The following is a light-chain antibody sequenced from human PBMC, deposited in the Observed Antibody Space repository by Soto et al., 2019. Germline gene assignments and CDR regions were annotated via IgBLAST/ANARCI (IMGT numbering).Light chain of an antibody. CDR1: QRVATN. J-gene: IGKJ2*01. V-gene: IGKV3-15*01. CDR2: RAS. CDR3: QQYSQWPLYT. Sequence: EMVITQSPATLSVSPGERVTLSCGASQRVATNLAWYQQKPGQAPRLLIYRASTRAAGVPARFSGSGSGTEFTLTISSLQSEDFALYYCQQYSQWPLYTFGQGTKVDIK.